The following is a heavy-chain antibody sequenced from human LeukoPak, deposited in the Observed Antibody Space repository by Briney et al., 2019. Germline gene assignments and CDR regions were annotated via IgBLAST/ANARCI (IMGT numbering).Heavy chain of an antibody. Sequence: PGGSLRLSGAASGFTFSSYAMNWVRQAPGKGLEWVSTISGGAESTYYADSVKGRFTISRDNSKNRLYLQMNSLRAEDTAVYYCAKWDTDRSGYPTYYFDYWGQGTLVTVSS. D-gene: IGHD3-22*01. CDR1: GFTFSSYA. CDR3: AKWDTDRSGYPTYYFDY. CDR2: ISGGAEST. J-gene: IGHJ4*02. V-gene: IGHV3-23*01.